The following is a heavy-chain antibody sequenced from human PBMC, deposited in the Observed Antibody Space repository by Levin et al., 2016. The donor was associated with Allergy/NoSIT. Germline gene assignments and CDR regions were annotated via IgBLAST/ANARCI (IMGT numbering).Heavy chain of an antibody. CDR3: ARQGSSWTFDY. D-gene: IGHD6-13*01. V-gene: IGHV4-39*01. Sequence: SETLSLTCTVSGGSISSSSYYWGWDPPAPRKGLEWIGSIYYSGSTYYNPSLKSRVTISVDTSKNQFSLKLSSVTAADTAVYYCARQGSSWTFDYWGQGTLVTVSS. CDR1: GGSISSSSYY. J-gene: IGHJ4*02. CDR2: IYYSGST.